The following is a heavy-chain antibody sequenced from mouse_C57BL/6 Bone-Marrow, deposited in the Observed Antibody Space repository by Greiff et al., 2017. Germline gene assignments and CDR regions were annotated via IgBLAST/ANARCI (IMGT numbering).Heavy chain of an antibody. Sequence: QVQLQQSGAELVRPGASVTLSCKASGYTFTDYEMHWVKQTPVHGLEWIGAIDPETGGTAYNQKFKGKAILTADKSSSTAYMALRSLTSEDSAVYYCTRLRGNPAWFAYWGQGTLVTVSA. CDR2: IDPETGGT. V-gene: IGHV1-15*01. CDR3: TRLRGNPAWFAY. J-gene: IGHJ3*01. CDR1: GYTFTDYE. D-gene: IGHD2-1*01.